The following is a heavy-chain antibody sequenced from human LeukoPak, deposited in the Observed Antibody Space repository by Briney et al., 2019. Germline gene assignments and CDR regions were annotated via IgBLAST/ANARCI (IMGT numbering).Heavy chain of an antibody. D-gene: IGHD4/OR15-4a*01. CDR3: ASRVTMVDY. V-gene: IGHV4-39*01. Sequence: SETLSHTCTVSGGSISSSSYYWGWIRQPPGKGLEWIGSIYYSGSTYYNPSLKSRVTISVDTSKNQFSLKLSSVTAADTAVYYCASRVTMVDYWGQGTLVTVSS. J-gene: IGHJ4*02. CDR2: IYYSGST. CDR1: GGSISSSSYY.